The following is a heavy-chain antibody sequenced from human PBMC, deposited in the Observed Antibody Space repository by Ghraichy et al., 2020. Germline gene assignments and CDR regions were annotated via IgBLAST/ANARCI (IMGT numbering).Heavy chain of an antibody. J-gene: IGHJ4*02. Sequence: SETLFTCTVSGDSISSGDYFWGWIRQLPGKGLEWIGYIYKSGSTYYSPSLKSRLTISIDASKNQFSLNLNSVTAADTAVYFCARARNSSGYYPVAYWGQGTLVTVSS. D-gene: IGHD3-22*01. CDR1: GDSISSGDYF. CDR3: ARARNSSGYYPVAY. CDR2: IYKSGST. V-gene: IGHV4-30-4*08.